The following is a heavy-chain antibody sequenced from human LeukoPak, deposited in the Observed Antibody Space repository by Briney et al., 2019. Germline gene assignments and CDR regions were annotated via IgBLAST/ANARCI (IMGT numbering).Heavy chain of an antibody. J-gene: IGHJ6*04. D-gene: IGHD3-10*02. V-gene: IGHV3-48*03. CDR3: AELGITMIGGV. CDR1: GFTFGSYE. CDR2: ISSSGSTI. Sequence: GGSLRLSCAASGFTFGSYEMNWVRQAPGKGLEWVSYISSSGSTIYYADSVKGRFTISRGNAKNSLYLQMNSLRAEDTAVYYCAELGITMIGGVWGKGTTVTISS.